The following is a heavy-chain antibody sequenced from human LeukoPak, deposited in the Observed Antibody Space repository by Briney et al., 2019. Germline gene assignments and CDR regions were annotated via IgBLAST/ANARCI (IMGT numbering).Heavy chain of an antibody. CDR3: ARGGNYWPQWWFDP. J-gene: IGHJ5*02. CDR1: GYSISSGYY. Sequence: SETLSLTCTVSGYSISSGYYWGWIRQSPGKGLEWIGSIYHSGSTYYNPSLKSRVTISLDASKNQFSLELNSVTPADTAVYYCARGGNYWPQWWFDPWGRGTLVSVSS. D-gene: IGHD1-26*01. V-gene: IGHV4-38-2*02. CDR2: IYHSGST.